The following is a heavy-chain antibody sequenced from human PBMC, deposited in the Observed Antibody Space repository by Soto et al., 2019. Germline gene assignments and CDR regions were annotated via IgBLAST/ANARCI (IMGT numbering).Heavy chain of an antibody. J-gene: IGHJ3*02. Sequence: QVQLQESGPGLVKPSQTLSLTCTVSGGSISSGDYYWSWIRQPPGKGLEWIGYIYYSGSTYYNPSLKSRVTISVDTSKNQFSLKLSSVTAADTAVYYCASESVTMVRGVIQDAFDIWGQGTMVTVSS. D-gene: IGHD3-10*01. CDR3: ASESVTMVRGVIQDAFDI. CDR2: IYYSGST. V-gene: IGHV4-30-4*01. CDR1: GGSISSGDYY.